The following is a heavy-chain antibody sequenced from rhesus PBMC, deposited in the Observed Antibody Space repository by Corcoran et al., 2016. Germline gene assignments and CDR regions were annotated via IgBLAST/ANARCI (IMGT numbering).Heavy chain of an antibody. CDR2: IYGSSGNT. J-gene: IGHJ4*01. CDR1: GGSVSSGYG. D-gene: IGHD6-13*01. V-gene: IGHV4S7*01. Sequence: QVQLQESGPGLVKPSETLSLTCAVSGGSVSSGYGWSWIRQPPGNGLEWIGYIYGSSGNTYYNPSLESRVTISKDTSKNQFSLKLGSVTAADTAVYYCARGGSWSFDSWGQGVLVTVSS. CDR3: ARGGSWSFDS.